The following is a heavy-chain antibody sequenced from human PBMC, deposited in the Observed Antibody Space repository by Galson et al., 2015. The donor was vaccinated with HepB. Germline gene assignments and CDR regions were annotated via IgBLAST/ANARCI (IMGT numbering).Heavy chain of an antibody. CDR3: AKVGQQLVIGPLEFDY. D-gene: IGHD6-13*01. Sequence: LRLSCAASGFTFSSYAMSWVRQAPGKGPEWVSAISGSGGSTYYADSVKGRFTISRDNSKNTLYLQMNSLRAEDTAVYYCAKVGQQLVIGPLEFDYWGQGTLVTVSS. J-gene: IGHJ4*02. CDR2: ISGSGGST. CDR1: GFTFSSYA. V-gene: IGHV3-23*01.